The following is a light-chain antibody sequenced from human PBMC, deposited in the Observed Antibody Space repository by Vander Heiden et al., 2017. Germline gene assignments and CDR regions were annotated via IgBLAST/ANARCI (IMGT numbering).Light chain of an antibody. CDR2: GNS. J-gene: IGLJ3*02. CDR1: RSNIGAGSD. V-gene: IGLV1-40*01. CDR3: QSDDSSLGGFWV. Sequence: SVRKQPPPASWAPRLRVNISSTGSRSNIGAGSDVHWYQQLPGTAPKLLIYGNSNRPSGVPGRLSRSKYGTAASLAITGLQAEDEADYYCQSDDSSLGGFWVVGGGTKLTVL.